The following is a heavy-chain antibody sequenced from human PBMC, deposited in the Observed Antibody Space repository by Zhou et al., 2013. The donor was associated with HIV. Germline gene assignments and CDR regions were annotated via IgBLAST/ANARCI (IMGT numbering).Heavy chain of an antibody. V-gene: IGHV1-69*12. D-gene: IGHD3-3*01. J-gene: IGHJ4*02. CDR3: ARDGVSGYFEY. CDR2: IIPIFNTA. Sequence: QVQLVQSGAEVKKPGSSVKVSCKASGGTFRSYAISWVRQAPGQGPEWMGGIIPIFNTANYAQKFQGRVSITANESTSTAYMDLNSLRSEDTAMYYCARDGVSGYFEYWGQGTLVTVSS. CDR1: GGTFRSYA.